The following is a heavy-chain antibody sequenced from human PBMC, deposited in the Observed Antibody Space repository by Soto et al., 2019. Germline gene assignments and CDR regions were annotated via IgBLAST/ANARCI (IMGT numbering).Heavy chain of an antibody. CDR3: AKDRHIAVAGPIDY. Sequence: EVQLVESGGGLVQPGRSLRLSCAASGFTFDDYAMHWVRQAPGKGLEWVSGISWNSGSIGYADSVKGRFTISRDNAKNSLYLQMNSLRDEDTALYYCAKDRHIAVAGPIDYWGQGTLVTVSS. D-gene: IGHD6-19*01. V-gene: IGHV3-9*01. CDR1: GFTFDDYA. J-gene: IGHJ4*02. CDR2: ISWNSGSI.